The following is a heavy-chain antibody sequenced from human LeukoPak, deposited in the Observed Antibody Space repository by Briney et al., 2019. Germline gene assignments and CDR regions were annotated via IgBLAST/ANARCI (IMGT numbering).Heavy chain of an antibody. V-gene: IGHV3-7*01. CDR2: IKQDGSEK. J-gene: IGHJ4*02. CDR1: GFTFSSYW. Sequence: GGSLRLSCAASGFTFSSYWMSWVRQAPGKGLEWVANIKQDGSEKYYVDSVKGRFTISRDNAKNSLYLQMNSLRAEDTAVYYCARFRRATIRREEYYFDYWGQGTLVTVSS. D-gene: IGHD5-12*01. CDR3: ARFRRATIRREEYYFDY.